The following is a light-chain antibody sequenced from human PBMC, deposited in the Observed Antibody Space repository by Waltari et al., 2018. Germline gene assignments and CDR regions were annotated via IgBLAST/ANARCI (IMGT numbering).Light chain of an antibody. CDR3: QNHERLPAM. CDR1: QNVGTY. V-gene: IGKV3-20*01. Sequence: ERATLSGRAMQNVGTYVAWYQQKPGQAPRLLIYHASSRATGIPDRFSGSGSGTDFSLTISRLEPEDFAVYYCQNHERLPAMFGQGSNVEIK. CDR2: HAS. J-gene: IGKJ1*01.